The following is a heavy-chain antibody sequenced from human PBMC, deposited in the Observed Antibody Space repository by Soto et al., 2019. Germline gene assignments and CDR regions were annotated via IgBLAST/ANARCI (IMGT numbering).Heavy chain of an antibody. Sequence: QVQLQESGPGLVKPSETLSLTCTVSGGSISSYYWSWIRQPPGKGLEWIGYIYYSGSTNYNPSLKSRVTISVDTSKNQLSLKLSSVTAADTAVYYCARDEGLARTGHWYFDLWGRGTLVTVSS. CDR3: ARDEGLARTGHWYFDL. V-gene: IGHV4-59*01. D-gene: IGHD6-6*01. CDR2: IYYSGST. J-gene: IGHJ2*01. CDR1: GGSISSYY.